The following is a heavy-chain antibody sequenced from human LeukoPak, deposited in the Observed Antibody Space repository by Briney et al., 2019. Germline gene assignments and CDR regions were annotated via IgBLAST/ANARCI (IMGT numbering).Heavy chain of an antibody. CDR1: GGSFSGYY. D-gene: IGHD6-13*01. J-gene: IGHJ4*02. Sequence: SETLSLTCAVYGGSFSGYYWSWIRQPPGKGLEWIGYIYYSGSTNYNPSLKSRVTISVDTSKNQFSLKLSSVTAADTAVYYCARVASGAAGLYYFDCWGQGTLVTVSS. V-gene: IGHV4-59*01. CDR2: IYYSGST. CDR3: ARVASGAAGLYYFDC.